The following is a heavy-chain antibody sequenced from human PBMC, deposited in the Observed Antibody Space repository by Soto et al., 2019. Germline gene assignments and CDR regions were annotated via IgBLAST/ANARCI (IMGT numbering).Heavy chain of an antibody. CDR2: ISGSGGST. D-gene: IGHD5-12*01. CDR3: AKDPGLVATSKNYFDY. CDR1: GFTFSSYA. V-gene: IGHV3-23*01. J-gene: IGHJ4*02. Sequence: GGSLRLSCAASGFTFSSYAISWVRQAPGKGLEWVSAISGSGGSTYYADSVKGRFTISRDNSKNTLYLQMNSLRAEDTAVYYYAKDPGLVATSKNYFDYWGQGALVTVSS.